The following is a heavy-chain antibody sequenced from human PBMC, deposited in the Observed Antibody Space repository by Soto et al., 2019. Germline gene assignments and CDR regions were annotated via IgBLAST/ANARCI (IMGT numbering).Heavy chain of an antibody. J-gene: IGHJ6*02. CDR1: GYNFTTYA. CDR2: INTGNGNT. V-gene: IGHV1-3*04. Sequence: QVQLVQYAAEVEKPGASVKVSCKASGYNFTTYAMLWVRQAPGQRPEWMGWINTGNGNTKYSSKFQGRVTITRVTSASTAYMELSSLKSEDTAVYYCAREERLYYYYYGMDVWGQGSTVTVS. D-gene: IGHD3-3*01. CDR3: AREERLYYYYYGMDV.